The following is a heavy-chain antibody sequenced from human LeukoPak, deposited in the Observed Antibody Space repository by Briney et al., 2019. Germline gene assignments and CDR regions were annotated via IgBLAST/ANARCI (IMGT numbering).Heavy chain of an antibody. Sequence: PSETLSLTCGVSGYAISSGYYWGWIRQPPGKGLEWIGSIYHTGRTYYNPSLKSRVTVSVDTTKNQSSLNLSSVTAADTAVYYCARITNGDYGDYWGQGTLVIVSS. CDR2: IYHTGRT. D-gene: IGHD4-17*01. V-gene: IGHV4-38-2*01. J-gene: IGHJ4*02. CDR1: GYAISSGYY. CDR3: ARITNGDYGDY.